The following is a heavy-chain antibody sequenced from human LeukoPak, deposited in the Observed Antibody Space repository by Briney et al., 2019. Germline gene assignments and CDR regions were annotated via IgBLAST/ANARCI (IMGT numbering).Heavy chain of an antibody. J-gene: IGHJ4*02. CDR3: ARGRKNDFWSGYYPYYFDY. V-gene: IGHV1-8*01. CDR1: GYTFTSYD. D-gene: IGHD3-3*01. CDR2: MNPNRGKT. Sequence: ASVKVSCKASGYTFTSYDINWVRQATGQGLEWMGWMNPNRGKTGYAQKFQGRVTMTRNTSISTAYMELSSLRPEDTAVYYCARGRKNDFWSGYYPYYFDYWGQGTLVTASS.